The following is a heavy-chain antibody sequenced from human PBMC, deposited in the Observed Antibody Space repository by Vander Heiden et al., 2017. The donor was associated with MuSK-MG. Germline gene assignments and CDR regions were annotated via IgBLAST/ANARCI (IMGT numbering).Heavy chain of an antibody. CDR2: IWYDGSNK. Sequence: QVQLVESGGGVVQPGRSLRLSCAASGFTFSSYGMHWVRQAPGKGLEWVAVIWYDGSNKYYADSVKGRFTISRDNSKNTLYLQMNSLRAEDTAVYYCAKDQAPGITIFGVVTPNFDYWGQGTLVTVSS. V-gene: IGHV3-33*06. J-gene: IGHJ4*02. D-gene: IGHD3-3*01. CDR1: GFTFSSYG. CDR3: AKDQAPGITIFGVVTPNFDY.